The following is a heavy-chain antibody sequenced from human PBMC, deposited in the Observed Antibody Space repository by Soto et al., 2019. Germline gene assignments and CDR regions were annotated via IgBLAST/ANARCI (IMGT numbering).Heavy chain of an antibody. Sequence: ASVKVSCKASGYTFTSYDINWVRQATGQGLEWMGWMNPNSGNTGYAQKFQGRVTMTRNTSISTAYMELSSLRSEDTAVYYCARGRSDYSGGSCYLSFDAFDIWGQGTMVTVSS. CDR2: MNPNSGNT. D-gene: IGHD2-15*01. V-gene: IGHV1-8*01. CDR1: GYTFTSYD. CDR3: ARGRSDYSGGSCYLSFDAFDI. J-gene: IGHJ3*02.